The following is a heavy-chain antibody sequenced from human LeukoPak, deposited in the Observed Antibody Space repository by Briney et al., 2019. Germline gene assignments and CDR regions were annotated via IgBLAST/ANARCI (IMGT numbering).Heavy chain of an antibody. CDR1: GYTFVDYY. D-gene: IGHD3-10*01. CDR2: INLNSGGT. J-gene: IGHJ4*02. Sequence: ASVKVSCKASGYTFVDYYMHWVRQAPGQGLEWMGWINLNSGGTNYAQNFQGRVTMTRDTSTSTAYMELRSLRSDDTAVYYCARDREWGFGPDYWGQGTLVTVSS. CDR3: ARDREWGFGPDY. V-gene: IGHV1-2*02.